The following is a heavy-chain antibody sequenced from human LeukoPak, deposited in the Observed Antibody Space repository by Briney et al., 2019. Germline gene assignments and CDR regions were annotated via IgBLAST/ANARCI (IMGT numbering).Heavy chain of an antibody. V-gene: IGHV4-4*07. Sequence: PSETLSLTCTVSGGSISTYYWTWIRQPAGKGLEWIGRIYTSGSTNYNPSLKSRVTMSVDTSKNQFSLKLSSVTAADTAVYFCARGGGYGDYGYVDYWGQRTLVTVSS. CDR3: ARGGGYGDYGYVDY. CDR2: IYTSGST. J-gene: IGHJ4*02. CDR1: GGSISTYY. D-gene: IGHD4-17*01.